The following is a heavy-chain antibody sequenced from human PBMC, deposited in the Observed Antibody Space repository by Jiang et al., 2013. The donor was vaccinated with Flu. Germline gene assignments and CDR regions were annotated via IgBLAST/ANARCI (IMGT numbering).Heavy chain of an antibody. V-gene: IGHV6-1*01. J-gene: IGHJ6*03. CDR3: ASSPNSGYGGGRYYYYHTDV. CDR1: GDSVSSNSAA. CDR2: TYYRSKWYN. Sequence: QTLSLTCAIPGDSVSSNSAAWNWIRQSPSRGLEWLGRTYYRSKWYNDYAVSVKSRITINPDTPKNQFSLQLNSVTPEDTAVYYCASSPNSGYGGGRYYYYHTDVWGKGTTVTVSS. D-gene: IGHD5-12*01.